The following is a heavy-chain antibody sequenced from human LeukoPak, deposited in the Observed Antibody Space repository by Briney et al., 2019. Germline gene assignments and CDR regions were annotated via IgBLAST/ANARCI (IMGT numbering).Heavy chain of an antibody. CDR1: GYSFTSYW. Sequence: GESLKISCKGSGYSFTSYWIGWVRQMPGKGLEWMGIIYPGDSDTRYSPSFQGQVTISADKSISTAYLQWSGLKASDTAIYYCARLERFHPVTYSYYYMDVWGQGTTVTVSS. V-gene: IGHV5-51*01. D-gene: IGHD4-17*01. J-gene: IGHJ6*02. CDR2: IYPGDSDT. CDR3: ARLERFHPVTYSYYYMDV.